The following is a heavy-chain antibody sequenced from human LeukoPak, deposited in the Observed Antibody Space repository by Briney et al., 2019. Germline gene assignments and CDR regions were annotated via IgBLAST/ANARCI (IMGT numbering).Heavy chain of an antibody. Sequence: ASVKVSCKASGYTFTGYYMHWVRQAPGQGLEWMVWVNPNSGGTNYAQKFQGRVTMTRDTSISTAYMELSRLRSDDTAVYYCARGPRITLVRGGQWYFYMDVWGKGTTVTVSS. CDR1: GYTFTGYY. V-gene: IGHV1-2*02. CDR2: VNPNSGGT. CDR3: ARGPRITLVRGGQWYFYMDV. J-gene: IGHJ6*03. D-gene: IGHD3-10*01.